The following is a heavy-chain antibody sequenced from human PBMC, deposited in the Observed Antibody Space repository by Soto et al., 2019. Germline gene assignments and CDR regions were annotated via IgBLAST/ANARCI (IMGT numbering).Heavy chain of an antibody. D-gene: IGHD5-18*01. CDR1: GFTFSSYA. CDR2: ISGSGGST. CDR3: AKGRLEHSYGYVYYYYYGMDV. J-gene: IGHJ6*02. Sequence: GGSLRLSCAASGFTFSSYAMSWVRQAPGKGLEWVSAISGSGGSTYYADSVKGRFTISRDNSKNTLYLQMNSLRAEDTAIYYCAKGRLEHSYGYVYYYYYGMDVWGQGTTVTVSS. V-gene: IGHV3-23*01.